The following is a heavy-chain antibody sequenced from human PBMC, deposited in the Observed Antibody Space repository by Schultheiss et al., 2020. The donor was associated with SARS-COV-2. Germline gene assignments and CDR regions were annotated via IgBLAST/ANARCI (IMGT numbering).Heavy chain of an antibody. CDR3: AREVGGYCTGGVCQGGGNWFDP. CDR2: IYHSGST. J-gene: IGHJ5*02. CDR1: GGSISSGGYS. V-gene: IGHV4-30-2*01. D-gene: IGHD2-8*02. Sequence: SETLSLTCAVSGGSISSGGYSWSWIRQPPGKGLEWIGYIYHSGSTYYNPSLKSRVTISVDRSKNQFSLKLSSVTAADTAVYYCAREVGGYCTGGVCQGGGNWFDPWGQGTLVTVSS.